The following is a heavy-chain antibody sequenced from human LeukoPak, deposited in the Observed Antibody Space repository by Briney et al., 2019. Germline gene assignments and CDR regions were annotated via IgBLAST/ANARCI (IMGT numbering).Heavy chain of an antibody. CDR2: INHSGST. CDR1: GGSFSGYY. Sequence: SETLSLTCAVYGGSFSGYYWSWIRQPPGKGLEWIGEINHSGSTKYNPSLKSRVTISVDTSKNQFSLKLSSVTAADTAVYYCARGPRPPYCSGGSCYKTSNWFDPWGQGTLVTVSS. D-gene: IGHD2-15*01. J-gene: IGHJ5*02. V-gene: IGHV4-34*01. CDR3: ARGPRPPYCSGGSCYKTSNWFDP.